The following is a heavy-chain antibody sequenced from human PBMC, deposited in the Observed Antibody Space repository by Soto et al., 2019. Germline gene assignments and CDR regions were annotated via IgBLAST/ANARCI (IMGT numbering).Heavy chain of an antibody. J-gene: IGHJ4*02. Sequence: PSETLSLTCAVSGGSISSYYWSWIRQPPGKGLEWIGYIYYSGSTNYNPSLKSRVTISVDTSKNQFSLKLSSVTAADTALYYCARSSTSANYFDYWGQGTLVT. V-gene: IGHV4-59*08. CDR3: ARSSTSANYFDY. CDR2: IYYSGST. D-gene: IGHD2-2*01. CDR1: GGSISSYY.